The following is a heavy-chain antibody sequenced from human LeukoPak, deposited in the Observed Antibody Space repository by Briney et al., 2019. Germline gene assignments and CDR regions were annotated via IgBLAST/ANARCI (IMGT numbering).Heavy chain of an antibody. D-gene: IGHD3-10*01. J-gene: IGHJ3*02. V-gene: IGHV3-15*01. Sequence: GGSLRLSCAASGFTFSNAWMSWVRQAPGKGLEWVGRIKSKTDGGTTDYAAPVKGRFTISRDDLKNTLYLQMNSLKTEDTAVYYCTSEREHYGSGRNDAFDIWGQGTMVTVSS. CDR2: IKSKTDGGTT. CDR1: GFTFSNAW. CDR3: TSEREHYGSGRNDAFDI.